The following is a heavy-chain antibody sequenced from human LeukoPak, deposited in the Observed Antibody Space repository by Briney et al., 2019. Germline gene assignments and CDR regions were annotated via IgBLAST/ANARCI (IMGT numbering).Heavy chain of an antibody. D-gene: IGHD2-21*01. CDR3: AKDGDYYLVGFFDY. Sequence: PGGSLRLSCAASGFTFSSYAMSWVRQAPGKGLEWVSAISGSGVTTYYANSVKGRFTISRDNSKNTLYLQMNSLRAEDTALYYCAKDGDYYLVGFFDYWGQGTLVTVSS. CDR2: ISGSGVTT. V-gene: IGHV3-23*01. CDR1: GFTFSSYA. J-gene: IGHJ4*02.